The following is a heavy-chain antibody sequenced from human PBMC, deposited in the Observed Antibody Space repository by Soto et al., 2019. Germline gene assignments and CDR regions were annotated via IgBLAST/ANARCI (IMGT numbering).Heavy chain of an antibody. CDR1: GFIFSNNG. V-gene: IGHV3-30*02. CDR2: MSYDGSDT. D-gene: IGHD3-10*02. CDR3: TIVRVADSALDH. Sequence: GVTLSLSWVVSGFIFSNNGMHWVRQTPGKGLEWVAFMSYDGSDTFYADSVKGRFTISRDNSKNTLFLHMSNLRAEDTAMYYCTIVRVADSALDHWGQGTLVTVSS. J-gene: IGHJ4*02.